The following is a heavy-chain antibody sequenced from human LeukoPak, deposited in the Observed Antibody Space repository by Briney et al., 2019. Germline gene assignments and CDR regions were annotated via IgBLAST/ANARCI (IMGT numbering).Heavy chain of an antibody. J-gene: IGHJ5*02. CDR2: INHSGST. CDR3: ARHYGDYQNWFDP. V-gene: IGHV4-34*01. D-gene: IGHD4-17*01. CDR1: GGSFSGYY. Sequence: SETLSLTCAVYGGSFSGYYWSWIRQPPGKGLGWIGEINHSGSTNYNPSLKSRVTISVDTSKNQFSLKLSSVTAADTAVYYCARHYGDYQNWFDPWGQGTLVTVSS.